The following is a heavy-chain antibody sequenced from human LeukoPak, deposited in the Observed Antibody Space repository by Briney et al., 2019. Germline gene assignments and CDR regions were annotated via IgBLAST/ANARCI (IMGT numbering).Heavy chain of an antibody. V-gene: IGHV4-61*03. Sequence: SETLSLTCNVSGVSIRTSTYYWNWIRQSPGTGLEWIGCVSDTGTTKYNPSLKSRDTISVDTSKNHFSLILMSVTAADTAVYYCARGYYEPFQSWGQGTLVTVSS. D-gene: IGHD3-16*01. CDR2: VSDTGTT. CDR3: ARGYYEPFQS. CDR1: GVSIRTSTYY. J-gene: IGHJ4*02.